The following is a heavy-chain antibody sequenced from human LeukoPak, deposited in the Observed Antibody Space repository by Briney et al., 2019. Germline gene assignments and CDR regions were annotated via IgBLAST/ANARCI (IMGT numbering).Heavy chain of an antibody. V-gene: IGHV5-51*01. CDR2: FYPRDSDT. D-gene: IGHD3-22*01. J-gene: IGHJ3*02. Sequence: GESLKISCKGSGYSFTNYWIGWVRQMPGKGLEWMGIFYPRDSDTRYSPSFQGQVTISADKSISTAYLQWSSLKASDTAMYYCARDGYDSPGAFDIWGQGTMVTVSS. CDR3: ARDGYDSPGAFDI. CDR1: GYSFTNYW.